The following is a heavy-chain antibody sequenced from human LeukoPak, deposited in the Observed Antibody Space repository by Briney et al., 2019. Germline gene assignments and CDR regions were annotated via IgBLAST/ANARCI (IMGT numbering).Heavy chain of an antibody. Sequence: PGGSLRLSCAASDFSFITYAMSWVRQAPGKGLEWVSTISGGGDATYYADSVKGRFTISRDNSKKTLYLQMNSLRVEDTAVYYCARDSSMLRGPLVIYYFDFWGQGTLVTVSS. CDR2: ISGGGDAT. D-gene: IGHD3-10*01. J-gene: IGHJ4*02. CDR1: DFSFITYA. V-gene: IGHV3-23*01. CDR3: ARDSSMLRGPLVIYYFDF.